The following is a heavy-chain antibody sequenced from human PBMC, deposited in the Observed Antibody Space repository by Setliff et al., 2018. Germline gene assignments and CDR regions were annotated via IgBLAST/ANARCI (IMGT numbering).Heavy chain of an antibody. CDR1: GDSISDISYY. Sequence: SETLSLTCTISGDSISDISYYWGFIRQSPGKGPEWIGTVDRSGNTFYNPSLRSRVTISVDTSKNQISLKLTSVTVADTAVYYCARDYWGSLDYWGQGTKVTVSS. D-gene: IGHD7-27*01. CDR2: VDRSGNT. V-gene: IGHV4-39*02. J-gene: IGHJ4*03. CDR3: ARDYWGSLDY.